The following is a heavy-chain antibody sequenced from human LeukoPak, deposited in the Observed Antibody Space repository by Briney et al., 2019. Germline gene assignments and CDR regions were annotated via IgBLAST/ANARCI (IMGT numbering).Heavy chain of an antibody. Sequence: PSETLSLTCTVSGGSISSYYWSWIRQPPGKGLERIGYIYYSGSTNYNPSLKSRVTISVDTSKNQFSLKLSSVTAADTAVYYCARHGPRHPGGYSYGYFDYWGQGTLVTVSS. V-gene: IGHV4-59*08. CDR1: GGSISSYY. CDR3: ARHGPRHPGGYSYGYFDY. CDR2: IYYSGST. D-gene: IGHD5-18*01. J-gene: IGHJ4*02.